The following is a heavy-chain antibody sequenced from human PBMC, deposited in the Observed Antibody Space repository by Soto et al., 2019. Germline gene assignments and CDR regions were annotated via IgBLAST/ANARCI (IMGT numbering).Heavy chain of an antibody. D-gene: IGHD6-13*01. Sequence: SETLSLTCTVSGASVSSTYWWSWVRQPPGKGPEWIGEINHRGSANYNPSLKSRVTISVDISKSQFSLRLTSVTAADTAVYYCARYNAASGTYYFDFWGQGALVTAPQ. V-gene: IGHV4-4*02. CDR2: INHRGSA. J-gene: IGHJ4*02. CDR3: ARYNAASGTYYFDF. CDR1: GASVSSTYW.